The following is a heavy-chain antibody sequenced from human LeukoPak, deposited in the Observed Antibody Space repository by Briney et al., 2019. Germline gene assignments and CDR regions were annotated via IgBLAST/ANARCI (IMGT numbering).Heavy chain of an antibody. CDR2: ISYDGSKK. Sequence: GGSLRLSCEASGFTFSTYGMHWVRQAPGKGLEWVAVISYDGSKKYYADSVKGRFTISRDNSKNTLYLQMNSLRAEDTAVYYCAKEYFFGSGRYYSYFDYWGQGTLVTVSS. D-gene: IGHD3-10*01. V-gene: IGHV3-30*18. J-gene: IGHJ4*02. CDR3: AKEYFFGSGRYYSYFDY. CDR1: GFTFSTYG.